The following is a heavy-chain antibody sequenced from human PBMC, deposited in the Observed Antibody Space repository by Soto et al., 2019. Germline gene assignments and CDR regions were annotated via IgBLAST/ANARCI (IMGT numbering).Heavy chain of an antibody. J-gene: IGHJ5*02. CDR3: ARDVDTARMNWFDP. CDR1: GYTFTSYG. V-gene: IGHV1-18*01. D-gene: IGHD5-18*01. CDR2: ISAYNDNT. Sequence: ASVKVSCKASGYTFTSYGISWVRQAPGQGLEWMGWISAYNDNTNYAQKLQGRVTMTTDTSTSTAYMELRSLRSADTAVYYCARDVDTARMNWFDPWGQGTLVTVSS.